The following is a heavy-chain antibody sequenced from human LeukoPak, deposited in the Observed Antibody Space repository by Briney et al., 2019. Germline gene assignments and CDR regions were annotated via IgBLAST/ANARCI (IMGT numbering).Heavy chain of an antibody. J-gene: IGHJ4*02. D-gene: IGHD3-10*01. V-gene: IGHV3-9*01. CDR2: ISWNSGSI. CDR1: GFTFDDYA. Sequence: GRSLRLSCAASGFTFDDYAMHWVRQAPGKGLEWVSGISWNSGSIGYADSVKGRSTISRDNAKNSLYLQMNSLRAEDTALYYCAKDILGFYGSGSSFDYWGQGTLVTVSS. CDR3: AKDILGFYGSGSSFDY.